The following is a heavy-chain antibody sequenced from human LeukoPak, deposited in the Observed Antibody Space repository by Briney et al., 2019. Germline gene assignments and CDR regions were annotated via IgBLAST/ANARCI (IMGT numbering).Heavy chain of an antibody. Sequence: VASVKVSCKASGGTFSSYAISWVRQAPGQGLEWMGRIIPIFGTANYAQQFQCRVTITTDESTSTAYMELSSLRSEDTAVYYCARDPSPLTGEFDYWGQGTLVTVSS. V-gene: IGHV1-69*05. CDR1: GGTFSSYA. J-gene: IGHJ4*02. CDR2: IIPIFGTA. CDR3: ARDPSPLTGEFDY. D-gene: IGHD7-27*01.